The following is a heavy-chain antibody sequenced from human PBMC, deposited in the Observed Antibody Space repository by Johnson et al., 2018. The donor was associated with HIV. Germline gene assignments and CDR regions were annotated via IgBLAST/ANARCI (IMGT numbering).Heavy chain of an antibody. D-gene: IGHD5-18*01. CDR3: ARGRGYIAPKLSGGAAFDI. CDR1: GFTFSDYY. Sequence: QVQLVESGGGLVKPGGSLRLSCAASGFTFSDYYMSWIRQTPGKGLEWVSYISSSGSTIYYAVSVTGRFTIPRNNAKNSLYLQMNSLRAEDTAVYYCARGRGYIAPKLSGGAAFDIWGQGTMVTVSS. CDR2: ISSSGSTI. J-gene: IGHJ3*02. V-gene: IGHV3-11*01.